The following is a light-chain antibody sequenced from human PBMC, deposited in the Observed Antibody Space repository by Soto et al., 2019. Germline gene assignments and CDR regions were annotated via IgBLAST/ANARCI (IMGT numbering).Light chain of an antibody. CDR2: GAS. CDR3: QQYNSYPYT. Sequence: EIVLTQSPGTLSLSPGERATLSCRASQSVSNNYLAWYQQKPGQAPSLLIFGASNRAPDIPDRFSGSGSGTDFTLTISRLEPEDFATYYCQQYNSYPYTFGQGTKVDIK. J-gene: IGKJ2*01. CDR1: QSVSNNY. V-gene: IGKV3-20*01.